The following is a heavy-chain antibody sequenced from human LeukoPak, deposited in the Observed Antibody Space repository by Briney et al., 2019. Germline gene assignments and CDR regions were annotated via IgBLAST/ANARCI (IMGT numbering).Heavy chain of an antibody. J-gene: IGHJ4*02. V-gene: IGHV3-48*02. D-gene: IGHD5-18*01. CDR1: GFNFRTYN. CDR2: ITSSSSTI. CDR3: ASLYSYGYNY. Sequence: PGGSLRLSCAASGFNFRTYNMNWVRQAPGKGLEWVSYITSSSSTIYYADSVKGRFTISRDNAKNSLYLQMNSLRDEDTAVYYCASLYSYGYNYWGEGTLVTVSS.